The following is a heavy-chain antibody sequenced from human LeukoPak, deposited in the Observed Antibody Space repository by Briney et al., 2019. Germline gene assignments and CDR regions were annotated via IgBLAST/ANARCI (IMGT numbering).Heavy chain of an antibody. Sequence: SETLSLTCTVSGGSISDSYWSWIRQPPGKGLEWIGKIHDSGITNYNPSLKSRVTFSVDTSKKQFSLNLNSVTAADTAVYYCARDPFRSSFDSWGQGILVTVSS. CDR2: IHDSGIT. CDR3: ARDPFRSSFDS. J-gene: IGHJ4*02. V-gene: IGHV4-59*12. D-gene: IGHD1-26*01. CDR1: GGSISDSY.